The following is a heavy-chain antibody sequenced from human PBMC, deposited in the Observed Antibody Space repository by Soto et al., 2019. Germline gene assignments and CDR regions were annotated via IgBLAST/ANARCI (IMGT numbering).Heavy chain of an antibody. Sequence: GWSLRLSCAASGFTFSSYWMSWVRQAPGKGLEWVANIKQDGSEKYYVDSVKGRFTISRDNAKNSLYLQMNSLRAEDTAVYYCARGVIEVVAAMWFPWWGQGTLVTVSS. CDR3: ARGVIEVVAAMWFPW. V-gene: IGHV3-7*01. D-gene: IGHD2-15*01. CDR1: GFTFSSYW. J-gene: IGHJ4*02. CDR2: IKQDGSEK.